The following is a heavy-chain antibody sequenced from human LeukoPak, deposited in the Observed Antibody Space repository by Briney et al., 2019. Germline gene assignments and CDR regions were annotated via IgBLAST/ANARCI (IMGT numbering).Heavy chain of an antibody. Sequence: GGSLRLSCAASGFTFSSYWMHWVRQAPGKGLVWVSRINSDGRSTSYADSVKGRFTISRDNSKNTLHLQMNSQRAEDTAVYYCARHSSGYYHYDYWGPGIPVTVAS. D-gene: IGHD3-22*01. J-gene: IGHJ4*02. CDR2: INSDGRST. CDR1: GFTFSSYW. V-gene: IGHV3-74*01. CDR3: ARHSSGYYHYDY.